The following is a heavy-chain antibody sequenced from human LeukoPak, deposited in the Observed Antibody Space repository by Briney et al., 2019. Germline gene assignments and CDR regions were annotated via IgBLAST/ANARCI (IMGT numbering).Heavy chain of an antibody. V-gene: IGHV3-30-3*01. CDR2: ISYDGSNK. CDR1: GFTFSSYA. CDR3: ARGSDILTEDAFDI. Sequence: PGGSLRLSCAASGFTFSSYAMHWVRQAPGKGLEWVAVISYDGSNKYYADSVKGRFTISRDNSKNTLYLQMNSLRAEDTAVYYCARGSDILTEDAFDIWGQGTMVTVSS. D-gene: IGHD3-9*01. J-gene: IGHJ3*02.